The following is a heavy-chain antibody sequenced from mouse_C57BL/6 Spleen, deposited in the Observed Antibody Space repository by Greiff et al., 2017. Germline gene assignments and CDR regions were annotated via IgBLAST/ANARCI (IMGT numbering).Heavy chain of an antibody. CDR2: INPSTGGT. V-gene: IGHV1-42*01. Sequence: VQLQQSGPELVKPGASVKISCKASGYSFTGYYMNWVKQSPEKSLEWIGEINPSTGGTTYNQKFKAKATLTVDKSSSTAYMQLKSLTSEDSAVYYCASSYVFAYWGQGTLVTVSA. CDR3: ASSYVFAY. J-gene: IGHJ3*01. CDR1: GYSFTGYY.